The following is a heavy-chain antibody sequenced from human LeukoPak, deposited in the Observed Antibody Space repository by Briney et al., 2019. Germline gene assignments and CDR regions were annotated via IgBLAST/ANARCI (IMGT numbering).Heavy chain of an antibody. V-gene: IGHV3-7*05. Sequence: GGFLRLSCAASGFTFSTYYMTWVRQAPGKGLEWVAYIKPDGNEKYYVDSVKGRFTISRDNAKNSLYLQMSSLRTDDTAVYYCARGAYYYLYGGQGTMGTVSS. CDR1: GFTFSTYY. D-gene: IGHD3-10*01. CDR2: IKPDGNEK. CDR3: ARGAYYYLY. J-gene: IGHJ4*02.